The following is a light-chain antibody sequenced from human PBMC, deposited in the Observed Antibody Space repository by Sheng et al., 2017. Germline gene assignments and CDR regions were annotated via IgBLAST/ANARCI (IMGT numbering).Light chain of an antibody. Sequence: DIQMTQSPSSLSASVGDRVTITCRGSQDIDDKLAWFQQKPGRAPKSLIYDTYTLQSGVPSRFSNSGSGADFTLTISSLQPEDFATYYCQQYKSYPYTFGQGTKLE. J-gene: IGKJ2*01. CDR1: QDIDDK. CDR3: QQYKSYPYT. V-gene: IGKV1-16*01. CDR2: DTY.